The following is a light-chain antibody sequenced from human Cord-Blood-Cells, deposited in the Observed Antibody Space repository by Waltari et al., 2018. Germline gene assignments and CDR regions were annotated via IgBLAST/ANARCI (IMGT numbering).Light chain of an antibody. V-gene: IGKV1-39*01. CDR2: AAS. J-gene: IGKJ1*01. Sequence: IQMTQSPSSLSASVGDRVIITCRASQSISSYLNWYQQTPWKAPKLLIYAASSVQSGVPSRFSGSGSGTDFTLTISSLQPEDFATYYCQQSYSTPRTFGQGTKVEIK. CDR1: QSISSY. CDR3: QQSYSTPRT.